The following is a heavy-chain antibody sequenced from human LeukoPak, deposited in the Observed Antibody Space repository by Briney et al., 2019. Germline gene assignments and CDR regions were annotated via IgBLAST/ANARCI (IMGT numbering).Heavy chain of an antibody. D-gene: IGHD6-6*01. CDR3: ARIGYSSPSTDY. J-gene: IGHJ4*02. Sequence: GGSLRLSCAASGFTFSSYWMSWVRQAPGKGLEWVANIKQDGSVKYYVDSVTGRFTISRDNAKNSLYLQMDSLRAEDTAVYYCARIGYSSPSTDYWGQGTLVTVSS. CDR1: GFTFSSYW. V-gene: IGHV3-7*01. CDR2: IKQDGSVK.